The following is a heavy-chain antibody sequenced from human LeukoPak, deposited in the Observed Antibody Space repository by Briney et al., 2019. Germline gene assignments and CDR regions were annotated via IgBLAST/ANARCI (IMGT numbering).Heavy chain of an antibody. D-gene: IGHD5-18*01. J-gene: IGHJ4*02. V-gene: IGHV3-48*03. Sequence: GGSLRLSCAASGFTFSSYEMNWVRQAPGKGLEWVSYISSSGSTIYYADSVKGRFTISRDNAKNSLYLQMNSLRAEDTAVYYCARDLSYGAYPGDYWGQGTLVTVSS. CDR3: ARDLSYGAYPGDY. CDR1: GFTFSSYE. CDR2: ISSSGSTI.